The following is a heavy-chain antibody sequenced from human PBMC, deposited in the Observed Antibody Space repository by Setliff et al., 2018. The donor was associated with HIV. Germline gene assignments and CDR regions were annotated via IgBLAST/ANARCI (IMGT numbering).Heavy chain of an antibody. CDR3: ARGGYWYDANPYYRPLDY. D-gene: IGHD3-10*01. CDR2: IYPGDMDV. Sequence: PGESLKISCKASGYRFNNYWHGWVRQMPGKGLEWMGIIYPGDMDVKYNPSFQGRVTISADRFRTTTYLQWSGLKASDTAIYYCARGGYWYDANPYYRPLDYWGQGTLVTVPQ. V-gene: IGHV5-51*01. J-gene: IGHJ4*02. CDR1: GYRFNNYW.